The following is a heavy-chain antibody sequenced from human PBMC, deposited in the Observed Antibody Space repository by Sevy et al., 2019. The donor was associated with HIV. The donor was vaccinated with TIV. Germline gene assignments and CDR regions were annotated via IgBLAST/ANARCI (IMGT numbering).Heavy chain of an antibody. Sequence: ASVKVSCETSGYKFTDYYIHWVRQAPGQGLEWMGWVNPNGDDTKSAQKFHGRVTMTKDTSISTVYMELRSLTLDDTAVYYCARDQELCSTTACYCGLDHWGQGSLVTVSS. CDR2: VNPNGDDT. V-gene: IGHV1-2*02. CDR3: ARDQELCSTTACYCGLDH. J-gene: IGHJ4*02. D-gene: IGHD2-2*01. CDR1: GYKFTDYY.